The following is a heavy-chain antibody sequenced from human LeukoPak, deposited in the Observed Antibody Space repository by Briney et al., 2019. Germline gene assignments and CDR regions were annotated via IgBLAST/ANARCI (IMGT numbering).Heavy chain of an antibody. V-gene: IGHV3-48*01. Sequence: GASLRLSCAASGFTFSAYSLRWVRQAPGKGLEWLSYSSSTGSTIYYAGSVKGRFTISRDNAKNSLYLQMNSLRAEDTAVYYCVGSKAPFFYFDYWGQGILVTVSS. J-gene: IGHJ4*02. D-gene: IGHD2/OR15-2a*01. CDR1: GFTFSAYS. CDR2: SSSTGSTI. CDR3: VGSKAPFFYFDY.